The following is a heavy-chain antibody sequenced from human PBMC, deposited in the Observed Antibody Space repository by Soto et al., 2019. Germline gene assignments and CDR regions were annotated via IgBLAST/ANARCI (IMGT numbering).Heavy chain of an antibody. V-gene: IGHV4-34*01. CDR3: ARAAYGDKYNWFDP. CDR1: GGSFSGYY. CDR2: INHSGST. Sequence: QVQLQQWGAGLLKPSETLSLTCAVYGGSFSGYYWSWIRQPPGKGLEWLGEINHSGSTNYNPSLKSRVNISVDTSKNQFSLKLSSVTAADTAVYYCARAAYGDKYNWFDPWGQGTLVTVSS. D-gene: IGHD4-17*01. J-gene: IGHJ5*02.